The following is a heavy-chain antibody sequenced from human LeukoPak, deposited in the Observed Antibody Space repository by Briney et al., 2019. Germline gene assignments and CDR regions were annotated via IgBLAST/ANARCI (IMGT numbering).Heavy chain of an antibody. V-gene: IGHV4-59*01. CDR1: GGSISSYY. J-gene: IGHJ5*02. CDR2: IYYSGST. CDR3: ARGVSEYQLLWDASSNLNWFGP. Sequence: SETLSLTCTVSGGSISSYYWSWIRQPPGKGLEWIGYIYYSGSTNYNPSLKSRVTISVDTYKNQFSLKLSSVTAADTGVYYCARGVSEYQLLWDASSNLNWFGPWGKGTLVTVSS. D-gene: IGHD2-2*01.